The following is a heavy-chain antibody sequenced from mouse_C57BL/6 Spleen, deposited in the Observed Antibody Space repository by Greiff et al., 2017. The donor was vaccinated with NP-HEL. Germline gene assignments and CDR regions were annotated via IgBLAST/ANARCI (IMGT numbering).Heavy chain of an antibody. J-gene: IGHJ4*01. CDR2: ICNGGGST. CDR3: ARHVEGYAMDY. CDR1: GFTFSDYY. V-gene: IGHV5-12*01. Sequence: EVKLMESGGGLVQPGGSLKLSCAASGFTFSDYYMYWVRQTPEKRLEWVAYICNGGGSTYYPDTVKGRFTISRDNAKNTLYLQMSRLKSEDTAMYYCARHVEGYAMDYWGQGTSVTVSS.